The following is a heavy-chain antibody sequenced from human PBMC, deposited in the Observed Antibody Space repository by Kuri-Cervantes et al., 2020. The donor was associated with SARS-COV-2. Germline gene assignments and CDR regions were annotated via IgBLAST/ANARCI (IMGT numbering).Heavy chain of an antibody. Sequence: GESLKISCAASGFTFSSYAMSWVRQAPGKGLEWVSAISGSGGSTYYADSVKGRFTISRDNSKNTLYLQMNSLRAEDTAVYYCAKCGCGVTTGKFDYWGQGTLVTVSS. CDR3: AKCGCGVTTGKFDY. CDR2: ISGSGGST. D-gene: IGHD4-17*01. V-gene: IGHV3-23*01. J-gene: IGHJ4*02. CDR1: GFTFSSYA.